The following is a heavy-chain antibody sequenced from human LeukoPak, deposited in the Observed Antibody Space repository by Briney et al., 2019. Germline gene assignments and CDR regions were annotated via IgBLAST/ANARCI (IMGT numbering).Heavy chain of an antibody. CDR3: ASLLGEWEREGVYV. J-gene: IGHJ6*04. V-gene: IGHV3-7*01. D-gene: IGHD3-16*01. CDR2: IKQDGSEK. CDR1: GFTFSSYW. Sequence: GGSLRLSCAASGFTFSSYWMSWVRQAPGKGLEWVANIKQDGSEKYYVDSVKGRFTISRDNAKNSLYLQMNSLRAEDTAVYYCASLLGEWEREGVYVWGKGTTVTVSS.